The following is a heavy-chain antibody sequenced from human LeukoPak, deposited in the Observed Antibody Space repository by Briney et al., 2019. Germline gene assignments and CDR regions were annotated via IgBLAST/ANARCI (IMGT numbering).Heavy chain of an antibody. J-gene: IGHJ4*02. CDR2: INPNSGGT. Sequence: GASVKVSCKASGYTFIGYYMHWVRQAPGQGLEWMGWINPNSGGTNYAQKFQGRVTMTRDTSISTAYIELNRLRSDDTAVYYCARSPHILTGENFDYWGQGTLVTVSS. D-gene: IGHD3-9*01. CDR3: ARSPHILTGENFDY. CDR1: GYTFIGYY. V-gene: IGHV1-2*02.